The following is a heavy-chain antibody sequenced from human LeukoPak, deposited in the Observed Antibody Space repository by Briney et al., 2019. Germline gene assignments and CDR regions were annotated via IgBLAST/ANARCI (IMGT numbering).Heavy chain of an antibody. CDR1: GFTLRTYG. Sequence: GGSLRLCCAASGFTLRTYGMHWGRQAPWKGLVWFSRIKSDGSTNYADSVKGRFTISRDNAKNTVSLQMNSLRPEDTGVYYCARAPSEIGGYYPEYFRHWGQGTLVTVSS. D-gene: IGHD3-22*01. V-gene: IGHV3-74*01. CDR2: IKSDGST. CDR3: ARAPSEIGGYYPEYFRH. J-gene: IGHJ1*01.